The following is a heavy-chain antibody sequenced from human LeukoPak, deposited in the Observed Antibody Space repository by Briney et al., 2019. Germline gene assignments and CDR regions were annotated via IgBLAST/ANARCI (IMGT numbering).Heavy chain of an antibody. V-gene: IGHV3-33*01. CDR2: IWYDGSNK. CDR3: ARAGYCSSTACLDC. CDR1: GFTFSSYG. J-gene: IGHJ5*01. D-gene: IGHD2-2*01. Sequence: PARSLQLSCAASGFTFSSYGMHWVRQAPGKGLEWVAVIWYDGSNKYYADSVKGRFTISRDNSKNTLYLQMNSLRVEDTAVYYCARAGYCSSTACLDCWGQGTLVSVSS.